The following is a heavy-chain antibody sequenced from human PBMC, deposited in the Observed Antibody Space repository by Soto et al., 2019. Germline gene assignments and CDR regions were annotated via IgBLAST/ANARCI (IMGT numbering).Heavy chain of an antibody. V-gene: IGHV3-30*18. CDR1: GFTFSADG. D-gene: IGHD2-21*01. J-gene: IGHJ4*02. Sequence: VQLVQSGGGVVQPGRSLRLSCVASGFTFSADGMHWVRQAPGKGLEWVSAISSDGNKKDYGDSEKGRFTISRDNYTDTLHLQMYSARAEDTAIYYWAKDWGAYGGSGDFSDDFHYRGQGTLVIVSS. CDR2: ISSDGNKK. CDR3: AKDWGAYGGSGDFSDDFHY.